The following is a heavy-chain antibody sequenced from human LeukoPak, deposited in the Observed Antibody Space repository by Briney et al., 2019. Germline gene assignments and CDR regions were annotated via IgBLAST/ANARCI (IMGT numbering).Heavy chain of an antibody. D-gene: IGHD6-6*01. CDR1: GGSISSSSYY. CDR2: IYYSGTT. J-gene: IGHJ4*02. Sequence: SQTLSLTCTVSGGSISSSSYYWGWIRQPPGKGLEWIGTIYYSGTTYYNPSLKSRVTISVDTSKNQFSLKLSSVTAADTTVYYCARRQYNILSYFDYWGQGTLVTVSS. V-gene: IGHV4-39*01. CDR3: ARRQYNILSYFDY.